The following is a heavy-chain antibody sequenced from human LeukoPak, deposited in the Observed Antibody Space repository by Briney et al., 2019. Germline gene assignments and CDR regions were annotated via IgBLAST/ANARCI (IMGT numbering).Heavy chain of an antibody. CDR2: ISGSGGST. CDR1: GFTFSSYA. D-gene: IGHD1-26*01. V-gene: IGHV3-23*01. CDR3: AKERGLSGSYPFDY. J-gene: IGHJ4*02. Sequence: PGGSLRLSCAASGFTFSSYAMSWVRHAPGEGLEWVSAISGSGGSTYYADSVKGRFTMSRDNSKNTLYLQMNSLRAEDTAVYYCAKERGLSGSYPFDYWGQGTLVTVSS.